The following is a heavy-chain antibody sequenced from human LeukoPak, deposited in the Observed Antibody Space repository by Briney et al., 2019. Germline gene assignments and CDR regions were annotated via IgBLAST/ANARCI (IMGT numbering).Heavy chain of an antibody. Sequence: ASVKVSCKASGYTFTGYYMHWVRQAPGQGLEWMGWISAYNGNTNYAQKLQGRVTMTTDTSTSTAYMELRSLRSDDTAVYYCAREGPYVYSYGLNYYYYGMDVWGQGTTVTVSS. CDR1: GYTFTGYY. CDR2: ISAYNGNT. CDR3: AREGPYVYSYGLNYYYYGMDV. D-gene: IGHD5-18*01. V-gene: IGHV1-18*04. J-gene: IGHJ6*02.